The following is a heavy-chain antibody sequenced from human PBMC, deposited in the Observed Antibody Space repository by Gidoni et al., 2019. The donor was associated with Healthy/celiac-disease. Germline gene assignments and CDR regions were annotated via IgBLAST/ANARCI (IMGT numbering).Heavy chain of an antibody. J-gene: IGHJ4*02. D-gene: IGHD2-15*01. CDR3: AKESSSIVVVVAAFDY. Sequence: EVQLLESGGGLVQPGGSLRLSCAASGFTFSRYAMSWVRQAPGKGLEWVSAISGSGGSTYYADSVKGRFTISRDNSKNTLYLQMNSLRAEDTAVYYCAKESSSIVVVVAAFDYWGQGTLVTVSS. CDR1: GFTFSRYA. CDR2: ISGSGGST. V-gene: IGHV3-23*01.